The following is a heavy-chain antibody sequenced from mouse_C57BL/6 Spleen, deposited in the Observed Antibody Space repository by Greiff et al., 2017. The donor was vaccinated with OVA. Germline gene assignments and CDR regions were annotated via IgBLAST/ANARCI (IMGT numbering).Heavy chain of an antibody. V-gene: IGHV1-82*01. CDR3: ANYYGSRHYAMDY. Sequence: QVQLQQSGPELVKPGASVKISCKASGYAFSSSWMNWVKQRPGKGLEWIGRIYPGDGDTNYNGKFKGKATLTADKSSSTAYMQLSSLTSEDSAVYVCANYYGSRHYAMDYWGQGTSVTVSS. J-gene: IGHJ4*01. D-gene: IGHD1-1*01. CDR2: IYPGDGDT. CDR1: GYAFSSSW.